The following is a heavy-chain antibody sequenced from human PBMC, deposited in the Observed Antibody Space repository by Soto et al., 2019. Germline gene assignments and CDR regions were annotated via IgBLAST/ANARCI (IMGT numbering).Heavy chain of an antibody. CDR3: ARDDYSNSAEPFDI. CDR1: GASITSYY. D-gene: IGHD4-4*01. V-gene: IGHV4-4*07. Sequence: QVQLQESGPGLVRPSETLSLTCTVSGASITSYYLSWIRQPAGKGLEWIGRISPSGTSYFNPSLKSRLTMSVDTSTNQFSLELRSVTAADTVVYYCARDDYSNSAEPFDIWGQGTMVTVSS. J-gene: IGHJ3*02. CDR2: ISPSGTS.